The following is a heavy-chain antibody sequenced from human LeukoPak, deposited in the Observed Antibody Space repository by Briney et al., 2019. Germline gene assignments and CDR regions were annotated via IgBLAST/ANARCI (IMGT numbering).Heavy chain of an antibody. Sequence: SQTLSLTCALSGDILSSNSAAWHWVRQSPSRGLEWLGRTYYRSKLYNDYAVSVKSRITINPDTSKNQFSLQLNSVTREDTAVYYCARDQGKSWESYVYFDYWGQGTLVTVSS. CDR3: ARDQGKSWESYVYFDY. V-gene: IGHV6-1*01. CDR1: GDILSSNSAA. D-gene: IGHD1-26*01. CDR2: TYYRSKLYN. J-gene: IGHJ4*02.